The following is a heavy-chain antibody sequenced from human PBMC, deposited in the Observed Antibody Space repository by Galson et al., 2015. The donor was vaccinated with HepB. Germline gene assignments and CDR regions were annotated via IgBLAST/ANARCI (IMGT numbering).Heavy chain of an antibody. V-gene: IGHV1-69*06. CDR2: IIPIFGTA. Sequence: SVKVSCKASGGTFSSYAISWVRQAPGQGLEWMGGIIPIFGTANYAQKFQGRVTITADKSTSTAYMELSSLRSEDTAVYYCAREAPGTLYFDYWGQGTLVTVSS. D-gene: IGHD2-2*01. J-gene: IGHJ4*02. CDR3: AREAPGTLYFDY. CDR1: GGTFSSYA.